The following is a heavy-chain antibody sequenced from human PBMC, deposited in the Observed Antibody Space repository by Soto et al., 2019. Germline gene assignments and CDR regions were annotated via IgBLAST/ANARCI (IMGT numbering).Heavy chain of an antibody. V-gene: IGHV6-1*01. D-gene: IGHD6-19*01. Sequence: QTLSLPCAISGDIVSSNIAAWNWISQSPSRGLEWLGRTYYRSKWYNDYAVSVKSRITINPDTSKNQFSLQLNSVTPEDTAVYYCARGVKRAVDVTEKSYYSKAVWCQGTRVTV. J-gene: IGHJ6*02. CDR1: GDIVSSNIAA. CDR2: TYYRSKWYN. CDR3: ARGVKRAVDVTEKSYYSKAV.